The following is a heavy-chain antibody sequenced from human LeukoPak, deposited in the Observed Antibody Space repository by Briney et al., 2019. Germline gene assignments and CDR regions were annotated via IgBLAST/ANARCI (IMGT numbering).Heavy chain of an antibody. J-gene: IGHJ6*02. Sequence: GGSLRLSCAASGFTVSSNYMSWVRQAPRKGLEWVSVIYSGGSTYYADSVKGRFTISRDNSKNTLYLQMNSLRAEDTAVYYCARADRPPVTDVWGQGTTVTVSS. V-gene: IGHV3-53*01. CDR3: ARADRPPVTDV. CDR1: GFTVSSNY. CDR2: IYSGGST. D-gene: IGHD2-21*02.